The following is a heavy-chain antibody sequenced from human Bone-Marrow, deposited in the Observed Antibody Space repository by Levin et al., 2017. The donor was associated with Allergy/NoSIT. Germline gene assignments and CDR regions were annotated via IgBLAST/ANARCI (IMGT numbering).Heavy chain of an antibody. CDR2: IYHSGST. Sequence: SETLSLTCTVSGSSISSGYYWGWIRQPPGKGLEWIGSIYHSGSTYYNPSLKSRVTISVDTSKNQFSLKLSSVTAADTAVYYCARSSLLSIFGVVINASGGMDVWGQGTTVTVSS. D-gene: IGHD3-3*01. CDR1: GSSISSGYY. J-gene: IGHJ6*02. V-gene: IGHV4-38-2*02. CDR3: ARSSLLSIFGVVINASGGMDV.